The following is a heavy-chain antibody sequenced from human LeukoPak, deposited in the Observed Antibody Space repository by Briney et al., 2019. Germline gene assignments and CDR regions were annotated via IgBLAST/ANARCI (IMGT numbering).Heavy chain of an antibody. V-gene: IGHV1-2*02. CDR1: GYTFTGYY. CDR2: INPNSGGT. CDR3: ARDYYGSGSYYTD. D-gene: IGHD3-10*01. J-gene: IGHJ4*02. Sequence: ASVKVSCKASGYTFTGYYMHWVRQAPGQGLEWMGWINPNSGGTNYAQKFQGRVTMTRDTSISTAYVELSRLRSDDTAVYYCARDYYGSGSYYTDWGQGTLVTVSS.